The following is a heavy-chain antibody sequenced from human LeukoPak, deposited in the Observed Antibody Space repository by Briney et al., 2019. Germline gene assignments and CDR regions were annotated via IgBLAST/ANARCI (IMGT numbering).Heavy chain of an antibody. CDR3: ARVTGSSWFFARLRGYYMDV. Sequence: GASVKVSCKASGGTFSSYAISWVRQAPGQGLEWMGGIIPIFGTANYAQKFQGRVTITADKSTSTAYMELSSLRSEDTAVYYCARVTGSSWFFARLRGYYMDVWGKGTTVTVSS. CDR1: GGTFSSYA. J-gene: IGHJ6*03. V-gene: IGHV1-69*06. D-gene: IGHD6-13*01. CDR2: IIPIFGTA.